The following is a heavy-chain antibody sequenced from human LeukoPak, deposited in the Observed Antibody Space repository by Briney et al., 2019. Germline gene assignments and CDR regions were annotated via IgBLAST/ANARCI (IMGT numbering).Heavy chain of an antibody. CDR3: ATSVLRFLEWFDSPFDY. CDR2: IYYSGST. CDR1: GGSISSSSYY. J-gene: IGHJ4*02. V-gene: IGHV4-39*07. Sequence: SETLSLTCTVSGGSISSSSYYWGWIRQPPGKGLEWIGSIYYSGSTYYNPSLTSRVTISVDTSKNQFSLKLSSVAAADTAVYYCATSVLRFLEWFDSPFDYWGQGTLVTVSS. D-gene: IGHD3-3*01.